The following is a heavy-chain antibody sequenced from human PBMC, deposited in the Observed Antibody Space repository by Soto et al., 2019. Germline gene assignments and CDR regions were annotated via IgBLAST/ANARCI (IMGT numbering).Heavy chain of an antibody. J-gene: IGHJ3*02. D-gene: IGHD2-15*01. Sequence: QVQLVQSGAEVKKPGASVKVSCKASGYSFTSYGITWVRQAPGQGLEWLGRISAYNGNTKYAPKFQGRVTMTTDTSAGRGYLEVNRLRADHTAVYYCARDHGLCSGGSCYLRAFDIWGQGTMVTVSP. CDR2: ISAYNGNT. CDR1: GYSFTSYG. V-gene: IGHV1-18*01. CDR3: ARDHGLCSGGSCYLRAFDI.